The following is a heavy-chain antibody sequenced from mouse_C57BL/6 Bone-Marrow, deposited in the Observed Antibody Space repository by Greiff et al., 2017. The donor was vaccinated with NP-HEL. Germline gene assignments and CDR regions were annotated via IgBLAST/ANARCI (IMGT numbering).Heavy chain of an antibody. Sequence: VQLKQSGAELVRPGASVKLSCTVSGFNIKDDYMHWVKQRPEPGLEWIGWFDPENGDTEYASKFPGKATITADTSSNTSYLQLSSLTSEDAAVYYCTTGGSSPYAMDYWGQGTSVTVSS. CDR3: TTGGSSPYAMDY. J-gene: IGHJ4*01. D-gene: IGHD1-1*01. CDR1: GFNIKDDY. CDR2: FDPENGDT. V-gene: IGHV14-4*01.